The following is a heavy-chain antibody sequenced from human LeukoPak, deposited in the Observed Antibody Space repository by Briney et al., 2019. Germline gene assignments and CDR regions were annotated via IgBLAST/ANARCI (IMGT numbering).Heavy chain of an antibody. D-gene: IGHD3-22*01. J-gene: IGHJ1*01. Sequence: GGSLRLSCAASGFTFRNAWMSWVRPAPGEGLECVGRIKSKTDGGTIDYAAPVKGRFTISRDDSKDTLFLQMNSLKTEDTAVYYCTTDLSELDDSGYYAKYFHHWGQGTLVSVSS. CDR3: TTDLSELDDSGYYAKYFHH. CDR2: IKSKTDGGTI. CDR1: GFTFRNAW. V-gene: IGHV3-15*01.